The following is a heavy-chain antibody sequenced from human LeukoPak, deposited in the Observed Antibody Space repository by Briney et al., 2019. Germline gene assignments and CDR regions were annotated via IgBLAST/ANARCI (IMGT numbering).Heavy chain of an antibody. CDR3: ARGQYYYYYMDV. CDR1: GGSISSYY. Sequence: SETLSLTCTVSGGSISSYYWSWIRQPPGKGLEWIGYIYYSGSTNYNPSLKSRVTISVDTSKNQFSLELSSVTAADTAVYYCARGQYYYYYMDVWGKGTTVTVSS. V-gene: IGHV4-59*01. CDR2: IYYSGST. J-gene: IGHJ6*03.